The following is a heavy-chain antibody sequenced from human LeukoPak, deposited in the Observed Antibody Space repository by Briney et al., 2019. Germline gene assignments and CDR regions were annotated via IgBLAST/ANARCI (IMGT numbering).Heavy chain of an antibody. CDR1: GGTFSSYA. Sequence: GASVKVSCKASGGTFSSYAISWVRQAPGQGLEWMGGIIPIFGTANYAQKFQGRVTITTDESTSTAYMELSSLRSEDTAVYYCARDHSSSWYSGNMNYFDYWGQGTLVTVSS. V-gene: IGHV1-69*05. CDR3: ARDHSSSWYSGNMNYFDY. CDR2: IIPIFGTA. D-gene: IGHD6-13*01. J-gene: IGHJ4*02.